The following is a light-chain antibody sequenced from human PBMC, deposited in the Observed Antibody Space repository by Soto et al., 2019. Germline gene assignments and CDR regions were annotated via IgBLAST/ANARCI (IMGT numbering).Light chain of an antibody. J-gene: IGKJ4*01. Sequence: DIQMTQSPASLSASLGDRVTITCRASQSVGTSLNWYHQKPGRAPRLLIYAASSLQSGVPSMFVGSGSGTDFTLTISSLQPEEFATYYCQQSRRTPLTFGGGTKVQI. V-gene: IGKV1-39*01. CDR1: QSVGTS. CDR3: QQSRRTPLT. CDR2: AAS.